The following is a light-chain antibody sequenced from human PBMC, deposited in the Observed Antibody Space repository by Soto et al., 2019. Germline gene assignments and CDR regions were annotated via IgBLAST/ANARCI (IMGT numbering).Light chain of an antibody. CDR3: QQYNNWPRS. Sequence: EIVMTQSPATLSVSPGERATLSCWASQNISTNLAWFQQKPGQAPRLLIYAASTRATTVPFRFSGSGSGTEFALTITGLQSEDFAVYFCQQYNNWPRSFGQGTNLEIK. J-gene: IGKJ2*01. CDR2: AAS. V-gene: IGKV3-15*01. CDR1: QNISTN.